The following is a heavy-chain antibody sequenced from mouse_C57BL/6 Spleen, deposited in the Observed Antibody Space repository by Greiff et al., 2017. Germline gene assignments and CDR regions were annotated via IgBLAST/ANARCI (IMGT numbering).Heavy chain of an antibody. Sequence: VQLQQPGAELVRPGSSVKLSCKASGYTFTSYWMHWVKQRPIQGLEWIGNINPSDSDTHYNQKFKDKATLTVDKSSSTAYMQLSSLTSEDSAVYSCARGVGYSYVDYWGQGTTLTVSS. J-gene: IGHJ2*01. V-gene: IGHV1-52*01. D-gene: IGHD2-3*01. CDR3: ARGVGYSYVDY. CDR1: GYTFTSYW. CDR2: INPSDSDT.